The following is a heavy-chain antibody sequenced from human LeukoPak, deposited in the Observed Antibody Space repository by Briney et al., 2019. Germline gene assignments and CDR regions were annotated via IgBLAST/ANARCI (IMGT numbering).Heavy chain of an antibody. CDR1: GFTIGRLW. V-gene: IGHV3-74*03. CDR2: SEGDDSTT. J-gene: IGHJ5*02. Sequence: GGSLRLSCAASGFTIGRLWMHWVRQAPGKGLVWVSRSEGDDSTTTYADSVKGRFTVSRDTAKNTLYLQMNSLRVEDTAVYYCAKLDWLDLWGQGTLVTVSP. CDR3: AKLDWLDL.